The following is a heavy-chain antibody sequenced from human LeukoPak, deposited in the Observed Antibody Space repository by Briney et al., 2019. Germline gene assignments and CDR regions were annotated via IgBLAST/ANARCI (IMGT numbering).Heavy chain of an antibody. D-gene: IGHD1-26*01. Sequence: PGGSLRLSCAASGFTFNSYAMTWVRQAPEKGLEWVSSIIDSGISTYYGDSVKGRLTISRDNSKNTLYLQMNSLRAEDTAVYYCAKGSRGSYDYWGQGTLVTASS. CDR2: IIDSGIST. CDR1: GFTFNSYA. J-gene: IGHJ4*02. V-gene: IGHV3-23*01. CDR3: AKGSRGSYDY.